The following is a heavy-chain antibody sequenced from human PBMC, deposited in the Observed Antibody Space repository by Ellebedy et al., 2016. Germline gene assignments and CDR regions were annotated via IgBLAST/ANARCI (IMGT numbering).Heavy chain of an antibody. Sequence: GESLKISXAASGIGFSDFFMGWVRRAPGKGLEWVATISAGGETTYLADSVRGRFTVSRDNFKNSVYLRMNSLRVEDTAVYYCRQGHYADLWGQGTLVTVSS. CDR3: RQGHYADL. CDR1: GIGFSDFF. J-gene: IGHJ4*02. V-gene: IGHV3-23*01. D-gene: IGHD4-17*01. CDR2: ISAGGETT.